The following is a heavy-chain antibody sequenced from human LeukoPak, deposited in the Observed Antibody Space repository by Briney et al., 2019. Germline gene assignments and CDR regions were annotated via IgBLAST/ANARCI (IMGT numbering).Heavy chain of an antibody. CDR1: GFTFSSYG. J-gene: IGHJ4*02. CDR3: AKDEYCSSTSCYVGYFDY. V-gene: IGHV3-23*01. Sequence: GGSLRLSCAASGFTFSSYGMSWVRQAPGKGLEWVSGISGSGGSTYYADSVKGRFTISRGNSKNTLYLQMNSLRAEDTAVYYCAKDEYCSSTSCYVGYFDYWGQGTLVTVSS. D-gene: IGHD2-2*01. CDR2: ISGSGGST.